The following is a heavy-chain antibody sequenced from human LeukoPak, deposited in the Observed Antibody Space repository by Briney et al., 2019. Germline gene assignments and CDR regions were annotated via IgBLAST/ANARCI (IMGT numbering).Heavy chain of an antibody. Sequence: GASVKVSCKASGYTFTDYYMHWVRQAPGQGLEWMGWVNPNSGGTNYAQNFQGRVTMTRDTSISTAYMELSRLRSDDTAVYYCASDSSYYDSSADNRFDPWGQGTLVTVSS. V-gene: IGHV1-2*02. CDR2: VNPNSGGT. CDR1: GYTFTDYY. D-gene: IGHD3-22*01. CDR3: ASDSSYYDSSADNRFDP. J-gene: IGHJ5*02.